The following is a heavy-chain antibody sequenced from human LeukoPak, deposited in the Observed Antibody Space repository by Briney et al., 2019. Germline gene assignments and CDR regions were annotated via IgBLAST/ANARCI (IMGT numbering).Heavy chain of an antibody. CDR1: GFTFSSYG. D-gene: IGHD2-21*01. J-gene: IGHJ6*03. V-gene: IGHV3-23*01. CDR3: AKGDSRYYYYYMDV. Sequence: GGSLRLSCGASGFTFSSYGMSWVRQAPGKGLEWVSAISGSGGNTYYADSVKGRFTISRDNSKNTLYLQMNSLRAEDTAVYYCAKGDSRYYYYYMDVWGKGTTVTISS. CDR2: ISGSGGNT.